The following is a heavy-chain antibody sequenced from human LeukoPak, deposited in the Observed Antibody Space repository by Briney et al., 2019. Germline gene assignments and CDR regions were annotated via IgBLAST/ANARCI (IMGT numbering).Heavy chain of an antibody. V-gene: IGHV4-30-4*01. CDR3: ARADTVSNGPDS. CDR1: GGSISSGSYY. D-gene: IGHD2-2*02. Sequence: SETLSLTCTVSGGSISSGSYYWSWIRQPPGKGLEWIGYIYHSGSTYYNPSLESRATISLDTSNNQFSLKLRSVTAADTAVYYCARADTVSNGPDSWGQGTLVTVSS. CDR2: IYHSGST. J-gene: IGHJ4*02.